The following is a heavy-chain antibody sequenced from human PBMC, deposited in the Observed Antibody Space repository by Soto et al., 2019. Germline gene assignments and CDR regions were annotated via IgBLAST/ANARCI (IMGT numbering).Heavy chain of an antibody. D-gene: IGHD2-2*01. Sequence: ASVKVSCKASGGTFSSYAISWVRQAPGQGLEWMGGIIPIFGTANYAQKFQGRVTITADESTSTAYMELSSLRSEDTAVYYCARVRSKCSTSCYDAFDIWCQGTMVTVSS. V-gene: IGHV1-69*13. CDR3: ARVRSKCSTSCYDAFDI. CDR2: IIPIFGTA. CDR1: GGTFSSYA. J-gene: IGHJ3*02.